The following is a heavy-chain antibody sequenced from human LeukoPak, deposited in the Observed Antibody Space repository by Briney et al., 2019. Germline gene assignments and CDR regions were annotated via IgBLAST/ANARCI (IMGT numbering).Heavy chain of an antibody. Sequence: SGTLSLTCAVSGGSISSSNWWSWVRQPPGKGLEWIGYIYYSGSTYYNPSLKSRVTISVDTSKNQFSLKLSSVTAADTAVYYCARDLRGLDYWGQGTLVTVSS. CDR2: IYYSGST. J-gene: IGHJ4*02. CDR3: ARDLRGLDY. V-gene: IGHV4-4*02. CDR1: GGSISSSNW.